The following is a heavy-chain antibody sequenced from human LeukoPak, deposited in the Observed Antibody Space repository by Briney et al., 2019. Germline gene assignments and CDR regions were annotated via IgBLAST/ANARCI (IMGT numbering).Heavy chain of an antibody. CDR2: IIHIFGTA. Sequence: SVKVSCKASGGTFSSYAISWVRQAPGQGLEWMGGIIHIFGTANYAQKFQGRVTITADESTSTAYMELSSLRSEDTAVYYCATRSPAFGVVIIDGGDYFDYWGQGTLVTVSS. CDR1: GGTFSSYA. J-gene: IGHJ4*02. V-gene: IGHV1-69*13. CDR3: ATRSPAFGVVIIDGGDYFDY. D-gene: IGHD3-3*01.